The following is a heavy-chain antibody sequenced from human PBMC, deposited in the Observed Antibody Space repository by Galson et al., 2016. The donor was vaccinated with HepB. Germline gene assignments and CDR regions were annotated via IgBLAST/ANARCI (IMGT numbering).Heavy chain of an antibody. Sequence: CAISGDSISSNSAAWNWLRQSPSRGLEWLGRTYYRARWYNDYAVSVKSRITINPDTSKNQFSLHLNSVTPEDTAVYYCARHTPACTSLRCDDHYYHFDLWGRGTLVTVSS. CDR3: ARHTPACTSLRCDDHYYHFDL. D-gene: IGHD1-26*01. CDR1: GDSISSNSAA. J-gene: IGHJ2*01. V-gene: IGHV6-1*01. CDR2: TYYRARWYN.